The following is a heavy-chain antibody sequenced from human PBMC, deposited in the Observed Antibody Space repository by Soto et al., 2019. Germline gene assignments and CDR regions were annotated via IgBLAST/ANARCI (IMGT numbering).Heavy chain of an antibody. J-gene: IGHJ4*02. V-gene: IGHV1-24*01. CDR2: FDPEDIKT. CDR3: ATLADYFGSGGFPSYFDY. D-gene: IGHD3-10*01. Sequence: ASVKVSCKVSRYTLTELSIHWVRQPPGKGLEWMGGFDPEDIKTIYALKFQGRAAMTEDRSTDTAYMELSSLRSEDTAVYYCATLADYFGSGGFPSYFDYWGQGTLVTVSS. CDR1: RYTLTELS.